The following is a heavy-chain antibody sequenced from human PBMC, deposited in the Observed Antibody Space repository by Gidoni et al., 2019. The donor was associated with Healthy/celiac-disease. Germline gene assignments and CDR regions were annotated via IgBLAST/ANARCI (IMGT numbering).Heavy chain of an antibody. CDR2: IWYDGSNK. V-gene: IGHV3-33*01. Sequence: QVQLVESGGGVVQPGRSLRRSCAASGFPFSSYGMHWVRQAPGKGLEWVAVIWYDGSNKYYADSVKGRFTISRDNSKNTLYLQMNSLRAEDTAVYYCARGRFSYDNWFDPWGQGTLVTVSS. J-gene: IGHJ5*02. CDR1: GFPFSSYG. CDR3: ARGRFSYDNWFDP. D-gene: IGHD3-16*01.